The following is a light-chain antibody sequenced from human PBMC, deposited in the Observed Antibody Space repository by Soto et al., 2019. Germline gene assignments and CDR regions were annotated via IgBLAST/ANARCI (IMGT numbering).Light chain of an antibody. CDR1: SGSIASNY. V-gene: IGLV6-57*03. CDR2: EHN. CDR3: QSYDSYTLV. Sequence: NFMLTQPDSVSESPGKTVTISCTRSSGSIASNYVQWYQQRPRSAPTTVIYEHNQRPSGVPDRFSGSTDASSNAASLTISGLHTEDEADYYCQSYDSYTLVFGGGTKLTVL. J-gene: IGLJ2*01.